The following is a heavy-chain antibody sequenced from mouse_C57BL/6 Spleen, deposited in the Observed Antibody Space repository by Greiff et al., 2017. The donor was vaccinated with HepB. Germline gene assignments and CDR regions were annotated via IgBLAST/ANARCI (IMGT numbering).Heavy chain of an antibody. CDR2: IYPGDGDT. CDR1: GYAFSSSW. CDR3: AREGTKDYYAMDY. J-gene: IGHJ4*01. Sequence: QVQLKESGPELVKPGASVKISCKASGYAFSSSWMNWVKQRPGKGLEWIGRIYPGDGDTNYNGKFKGKATLTADKSSSTAYMQLSSLTSEDSAVYVCAREGTKDYYAMDYWGQGTSVTVSS. D-gene: IGHD1-1*01. V-gene: IGHV1-82*01.